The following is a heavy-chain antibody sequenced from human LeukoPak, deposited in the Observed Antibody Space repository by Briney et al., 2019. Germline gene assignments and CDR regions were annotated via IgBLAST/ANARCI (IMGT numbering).Heavy chain of an antibody. Sequence: GGSLTLSCAASGFTFSSYAMSWVRQAPGKGLEWVSVITNSGSSTYYADSVKGRFTISRDNSKNTLYLQMNSLRAEETAVYYCAKGVRFGESNFDYWGQGTLVTVSS. CDR1: GFTFSSYA. J-gene: IGHJ4*02. V-gene: IGHV3-23*01. CDR3: AKGVRFGESNFDY. CDR2: ITNSGSST. D-gene: IGHD3-10*01.